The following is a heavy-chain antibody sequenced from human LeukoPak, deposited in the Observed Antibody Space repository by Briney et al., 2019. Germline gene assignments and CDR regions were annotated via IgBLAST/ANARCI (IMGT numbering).Heavy chain of an antibody. CDR1: GFTFSSYE. CDR3: ARCKAAAGTWGDYYYYYMDV. J-gene: IGHJ6*03. V-gene: IGHV3-48*03. D-gene: IGHD6-13*01. Sequence: GGSLRLSCAASGFTFSSYEMNWVRKAPGKGLEWVSYISSSASIIYYADSVKGRFTISRDNAKNSLYLQMNSLRAEDTAVYYCARCKAAAGTWGDYYYYYMDVWGKGTTVTVSS. CDR2: ISSSASII.